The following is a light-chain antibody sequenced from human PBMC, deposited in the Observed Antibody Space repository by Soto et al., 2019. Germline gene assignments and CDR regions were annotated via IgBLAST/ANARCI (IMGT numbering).Light chain of an antibody. CDR1: TSNIGSNY. CDR2: SNN. J-gene: IGLJ2*01. Sequence: SVLTQPPSASGTPGQGVTISCSGSTSNIGSNYVYWYQQLPGTAPKLLIYSNNQRPSGVPDRFSGSKSGTSASLAISGLRSEDEADYYCAAWDDSLSGLVFGGGTKVTVL. V-gene: IGLV1-47*02. CDR3: AAWDDSLSGLV.